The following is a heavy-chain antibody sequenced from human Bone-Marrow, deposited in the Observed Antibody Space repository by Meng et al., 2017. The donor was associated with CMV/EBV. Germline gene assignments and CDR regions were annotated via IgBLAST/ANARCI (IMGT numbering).Heavy chain of an antibody. CDR3: ARAPIPHLYDFWSGYYGGYYYGMDV. J-gene: IGHJ6*02. CDR2: ISAYNGNT. V-gene: IGHV1-18*01. CDR1: GYTFTSYG. Sequence: ASVKVSCKASGYTFTSYGISWVRQAPGQGLEWMGWISAYNGNTNYAQKLQGRVTMTTDTSTSTAYMELRSLRSEDTAVYYCARAPIPHLYDFWSGYYGGYYYGMDVWGQGTTVTVSS. D-gene: IGHD3-3*01.